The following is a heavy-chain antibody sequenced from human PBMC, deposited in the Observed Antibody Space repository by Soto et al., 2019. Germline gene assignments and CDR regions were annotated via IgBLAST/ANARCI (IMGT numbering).Heavy chain of an antibody. Sequence: QVQLQESGPGLVKPSGTLSLTCAVSGGSISSSNWWSWVRQPPGKGLEWIGEIYHSGSTNYNPSLNCRVTISVDKSKNQFSLKLSSVTAADTAVYYCARAAMGGSSWPFDYWGQGTLVTVSS. D-gene: IGHD6-13*01. J-gene: IGHJ4*02. V-gene: IGHV4-4*02. CDR2: IYHSGST. CDR1: GGSISSSNW. CDR3: ARAAMGGSSWPFDY.